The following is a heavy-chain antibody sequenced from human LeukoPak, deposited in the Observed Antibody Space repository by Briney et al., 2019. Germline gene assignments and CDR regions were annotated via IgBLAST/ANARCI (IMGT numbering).Heavy chain of an antibody. J-gene: IGHJ4*02. Sequence: PSETLSLTCTVSGGSISSYYWSWIRQPAGKGLEWIGRIYTSGSTSYNPSLKSRVTMSVDTSKNQFSLKLSSVTAADTAVYYCAGQTYYYDSSGYSDYWGQGTLVTVSS. CDR1: GGSISSYY. V-gene: IGHV4-4*07. CDR2: IYTSGST. CDR3: AGQTYYYDSSGYSDY. D-gene: IGHD3-22*01.